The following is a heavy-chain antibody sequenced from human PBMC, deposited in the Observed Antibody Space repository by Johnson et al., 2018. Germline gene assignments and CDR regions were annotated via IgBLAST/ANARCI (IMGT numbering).Heavy chain of an antibody. V-gene: IGHV3-49*03. D-gene: IGHD6-19*01. CDR1: GFNFGEYV. Sequence: EVQLVESGGGLVQPGRSLRLSCTASGFNFGEYVMSWFRLAPGQGLAGVGFIRSVGNGGTTEHAASVKGRFTSSRYDSKVLNFFQMNSLRAEDTAVYYCARESYSSGWYMSSYDAFDIWGQGTMVTVSS. CDR3: ARESYSSGWYMSSYDAFDI. J-gene: IGHJ3*02. CDR2: IRSVGNGGTT.